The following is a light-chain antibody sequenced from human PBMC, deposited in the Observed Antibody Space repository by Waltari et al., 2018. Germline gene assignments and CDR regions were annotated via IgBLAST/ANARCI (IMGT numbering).Light chain of an antibody. CDR2: EVR. V-gene: IGLV2-23*02. CDR3: GSYACSAWV. Sequence: CYQHDPAKAPSLIVCEVRTRPSGVSNRFYGCKSGNTASLTISGLQADDESDYSCGSYACSAWVFGGGTKLTVL. J-gene: IGLJ3*02.